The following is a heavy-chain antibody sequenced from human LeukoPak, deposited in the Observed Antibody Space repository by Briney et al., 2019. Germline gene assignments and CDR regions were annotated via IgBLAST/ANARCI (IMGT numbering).Heavy chain of an antibody. CDR3: AKTQAAVGKAWFDP. Sequence: GGTLRLSCAASGFTFSSYGMSWVRQAPGKGLEWVSAIGGSGGSTYYADSVKGRFTISKDNSKNTLYLQMNSLRAEDMAVYYCAKTQAAVGKAWFDPWGQGTLVTVSS. CDR2: IGGSGGST. J-gene: IGHJ5*02. V-gene: IGHV3-23*01. CDR1: GFTFSSYG. D-gene: IGHD6-13*01.